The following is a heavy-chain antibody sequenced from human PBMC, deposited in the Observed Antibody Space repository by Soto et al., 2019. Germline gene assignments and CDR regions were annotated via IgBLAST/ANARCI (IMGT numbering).Heavy chain of an antibody. J-gene: IGHJ4*02. CDR2: IYHSGST. Sequence: QLQLQESGSGLVKPSQTLSLTCAVSGGSISSGGYSCNWIRQPPGKGLEWIGYIYHSGSTYYNPSLNSRVTISVDRSKNQFSLKMSSVTAADTAVYYCARGMTTVTTFDYWGQGTLVTVSS. CDR1: GGSISSGGYS. CDR3: ARGMTTVTTFDY. D-gene: IGHD4-17*01. V-gene: IGHV4-30-2*01.